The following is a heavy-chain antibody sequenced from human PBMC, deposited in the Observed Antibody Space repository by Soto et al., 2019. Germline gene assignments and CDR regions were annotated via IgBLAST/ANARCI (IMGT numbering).Heavy chain of an antibody. CDR2: IYYSGST. V-gene: IGHV4-31*03. CDR1: GGSLGNGGYY. J-gene: IGHJ4*02. CDR3: ARAPVYPDY. Sequence: SETLSLTCTVSGGSLGNGGYYWSWIRQHQGKGLEWIGYIYYSGSTYYNPSLKSRDTISVDTSKNQFSLKLTSVTAAVTAVYYCARAPVYPDYRGQGTLVTGSS. D-gene: IGHD1-20*01.